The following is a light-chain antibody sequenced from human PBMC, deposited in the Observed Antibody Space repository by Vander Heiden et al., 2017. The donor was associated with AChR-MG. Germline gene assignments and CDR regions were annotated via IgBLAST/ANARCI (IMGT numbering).Light chain of an antibody. CDR3: QQYNNWPYT. V-gene: IGKV3-15*01. J-gene: IGKJ2*01. CDR2: GAS. Sequence: SLVVCAGERSTLAWRASQSVSTNLAWYQQKPGQAPRLLMYGASTRATGIPARFSGSGSGTEFTLTISRLQSEDFAVYYCQQYNNWPYTFGQGTKLEIK. CDR1: QSVSTN.